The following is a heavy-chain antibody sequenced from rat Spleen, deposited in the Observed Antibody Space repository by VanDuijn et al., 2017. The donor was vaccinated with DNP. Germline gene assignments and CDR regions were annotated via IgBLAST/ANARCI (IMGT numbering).Heavy chain of an antibody. V-gene: IGHV5-17*01. CDR1: GLTFSDYA. D-gene: IGHD1-1*01. J-gene: IGHJ1*01. Sequence: EVQLVESGGGLVQPGRSLKLSCAASGLTFSDYAMAWVRQAPKKSLEWVASITNTGGSTYYPDSVKGRFTISRDNAKSTLYLQMNSLRSEDTATYYCTRVTDITTVVTEWYFDFWGPGTMVTVSS. CDR3: TRVTDITTVVTEWYFDF. CDR2: ITNTGGST.